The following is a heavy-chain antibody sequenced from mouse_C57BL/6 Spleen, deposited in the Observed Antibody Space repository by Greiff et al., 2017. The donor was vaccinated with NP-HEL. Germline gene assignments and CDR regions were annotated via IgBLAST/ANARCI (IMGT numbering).Heavy chain of an antibody. D-gene: IGHD4-1*01. CDR3: ARGTNFYFDY. V-gene: IGHV1-9*01. CDR2: ILPGSGST. Sequence: QVQLKESGAELMKPGASVKLSCKATGYTFTGYWIEWVKQRPGHGLEWIGEILPGSGSTNYNEKFKGKATFTADTPSNTAYMQLSSLTTKDSAIYYCARGTNFYFDYWGQGTTLTVSS. CDR1: GYTFTGYW. J-gene: IGHJ2*01.